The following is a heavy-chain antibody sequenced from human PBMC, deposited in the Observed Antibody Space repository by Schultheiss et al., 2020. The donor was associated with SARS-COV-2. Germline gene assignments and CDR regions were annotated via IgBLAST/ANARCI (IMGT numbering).Heavy chain of an antibody. CDR2: ISYDGSNK. J-gene: IGHJ6*02. V-gene: IGHV3-30-3*01. D-gene: IGHD3-22*01. CDR3: ARDRGGDSSGSPRPMTSFYGLDA. CDR1: GFTFSSYA. Sequence: GGSLRLSCAASGFTFSSYAMHWVRQAPGKGLEWVAVISYDGSNKYYADSVKGRFTISRDNSKNTLYLQMNSLRAEDTAVYYCARDRGGDSSGSPRPMTSFYGLDAWGQGTTVTVSS.